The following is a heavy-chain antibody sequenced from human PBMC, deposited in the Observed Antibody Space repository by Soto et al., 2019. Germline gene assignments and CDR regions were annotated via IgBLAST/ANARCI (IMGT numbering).Heavy chain of an antibody. CDR3: ARERGDIVATSYYFDY. CDR1: GGTFSSYA. CDR2: IIPIFGTA. D-gene: IGHD5-12*01. J-gene: IGHJ4*02. Sequence: GASVKVSCKASGGTFSSYAISWVRQAPGQGLEWMGGIIPIFGTANYAQKFQGRVTITADESTSTAYMELSSLRSEDTAVYYCARERGDIVATSYYFDYWGQGTLVTVSS. V-gene: IGHV1-69*13.